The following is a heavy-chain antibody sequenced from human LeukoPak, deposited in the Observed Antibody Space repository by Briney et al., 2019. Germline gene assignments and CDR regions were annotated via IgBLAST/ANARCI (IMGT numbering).Heavy chain of an antibody. D-gene: IGHD5-24*01. CDR2: ISYDGSHQ. V-gene: IGHV3-30*18. Sequence: QPWTSLSLSCAASGFTFSSYGMHWVRQAPGKGLEWVAVISYDGSHQYYADSVKGRFTVSRDKSENTLYLQMNSLRPEDTAVYYCAKREGFMGTVTHDAFDIWGQGTLVIVS. CDR3: AKREGFMGTVTHDAFDI. J-gene: IGHJ3*02. CDR1: GFTFSSYG.